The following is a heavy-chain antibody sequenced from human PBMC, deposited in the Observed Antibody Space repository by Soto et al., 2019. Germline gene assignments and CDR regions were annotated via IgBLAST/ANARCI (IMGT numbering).Heavy chain of an antibody. CDR2: INHSGST. D-gene: IGHD3-16*02. Sequence: SETLSLTCAVYGGSFSGYYWSWIRQPPGKGLEWIGEINHSGSTNYNPSLKSRVTISVDTSKNQFSLKLSSVTAADTAVYYCARGGGYYDYVWGSYSYGTSEHYYYGMDVWGQGTTVTVSS. V-gene: IGHV4-34*01. CDR3: ARGGGYYDYVWGSYSYGTSEHYYYGMDV. J-gene: IGHJ6*02. CDR1: GGSFSGYY.